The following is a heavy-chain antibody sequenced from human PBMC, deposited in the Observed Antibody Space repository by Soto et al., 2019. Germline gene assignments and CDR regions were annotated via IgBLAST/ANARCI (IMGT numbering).Heavy chain of an antibody. V-gene: IGHV5-51*01. CDR2: IYPGDSDT. D-gene: IGHD3-22*01. J-gene: IGHJ3*02. Sequence: GESLKISCEGSGYSFTSYWIGWVRQMPGKGLEWMGIIYPGDSDTRYSPSFQGQVTISADKSISTAYQQWSSLKASDTAMYYCARRGYYDSSGYLDAFDIWGQGTMVT. CDR3: ARRGYYDSSGYLDAFDI. CDR1: GYSFTSYW.